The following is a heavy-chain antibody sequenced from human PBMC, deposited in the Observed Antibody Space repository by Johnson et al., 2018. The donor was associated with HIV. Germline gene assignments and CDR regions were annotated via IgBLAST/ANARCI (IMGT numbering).Heavy chain of an antibody. J-gene: IGHJ3*02. CDR2: INQDGVEK. CDR3: AKDQHGPLVPTVMRDDAFDI. CDR1: GFTFSTSW. Sequence: VQLVESGGGVVRPGGSLRLSCAASGFTFSTSWMSWVRQAPGKGLGWVANINQDGVEKYYADSVKGRFTISRDHSKNTLYLQMNSLRAEDTAVYYCAKDQHGPLVPTVMRDDAFDIWGQGTMVTVSS. D-gene: IGHD5-12*01. V-gene: IGHV3-7*04.